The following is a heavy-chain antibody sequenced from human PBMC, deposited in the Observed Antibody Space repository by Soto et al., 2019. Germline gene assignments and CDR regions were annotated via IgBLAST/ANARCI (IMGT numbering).Heavy chain of an antibody. CDR3: ARVSAAGPYRPYYYGMDV. D-gene: IGHD6-13*01. CDR1: GFTFSSYG. Sequence: QVQLVESGGGVVQPGRSLRLSCAASGFTFSSYGMHWVRQAPGKGQEWVAVIWYDGSNKYYADSVKGRFTISRDNSENTLYLQMSSLRAEDTAVYYCARVSAAGPYRPYYYGMDVWGQGTTVTVSS. CDR2: IWYDGSNK. J-gene: IGHJ6*02. V-gene: IGHV3-33*01.